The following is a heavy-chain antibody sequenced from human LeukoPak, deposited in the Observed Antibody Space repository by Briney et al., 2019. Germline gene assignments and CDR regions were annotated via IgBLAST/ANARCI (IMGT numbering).Heavy chain of an antibody. CDR3: ARVQYYGSGSYGDYYGMDV. V-gene: IGHV3-48*04. J-gene: IGHJ6*02. D-gene: IGHD3-10*01. Sequence: GGSLRLSCAASGFTFRTYGMNWVRQAPGKGLEWISYINSNSDTVHYSNSVEGRFTISRDNAKNSLYLQVNSLRAEDTAVYYCARVQYYGSGSYGDYYGMDVWGQGTTVTVSS. CDR1: GFTFRTYG. CDR2: INSNSDTV.